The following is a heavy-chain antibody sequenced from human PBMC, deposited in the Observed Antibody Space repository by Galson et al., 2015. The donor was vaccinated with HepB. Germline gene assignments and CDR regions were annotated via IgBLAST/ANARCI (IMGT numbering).Heavy chain of an antibody. CDR3: AREGLVWFASLAI. V-gene: IGHV3-33*01. Sequence: SLRLSCAASGFTFSSYGMHWVRQSPGKGLEWVAVIWYDGSNKYYADSVKGRFPISRDNSKNILYLQLNNLRAEDTATYSCAREGLVWFASLAIWGQGAMVTVSS. CDR1: GFTFSSYG. D-gene: IGHD3-10*01. CDR2: IWYDGSNK. J-gene: IGHJ3*02.